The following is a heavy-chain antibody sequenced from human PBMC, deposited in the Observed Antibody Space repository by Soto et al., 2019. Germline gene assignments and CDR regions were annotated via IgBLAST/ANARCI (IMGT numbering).Heavy chain of an antibody. D-gene: IGHD5-18*01. CDR1: GGTFNSHT. CDR2: IIPTLDIV. J-gene: IGHJ6*02. V-gene: IGHV1-69*08. CDR3: ARDERGYNYVSDYGLDV. Sequence: QVQLVQSGAELKKPGSSVKVSCEASGGTFNSHTIIAWVRQAPGQGPEWMGRIIPTLDIVDYAQKFQDRVTITADRPTNIAFMELRSLVSEDTAVYYCARDERGYNYVSDYGLDVWGQGTMVTVS.